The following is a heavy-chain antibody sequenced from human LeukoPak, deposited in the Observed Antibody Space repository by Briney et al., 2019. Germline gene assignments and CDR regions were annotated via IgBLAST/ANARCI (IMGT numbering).Heavy chain of an antibody. J-gene: IGHJ4*02. CDR1: GYSFSRHD. CDR3: VRDCSLRGLVGYYFDY. Sequence: AAVKVSFKASGYSFSRHDINWVRQATGQGLEWMGWMNPKRGNTDHAQKFRGRVTISRNTSISVAYLELSSLRSEDTAVYFCVRDCSLRGLVGYYFDYWGQGTPVTVFS. CDR2: MNPKRGNT. D-gene: IGHD3-16*02. V-gene: IGHV1-8*03.